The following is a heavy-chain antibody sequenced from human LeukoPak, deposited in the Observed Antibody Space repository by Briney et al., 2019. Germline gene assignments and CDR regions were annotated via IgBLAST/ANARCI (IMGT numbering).Heavy chain of an antibody. CDR1: GGSFSGYY. Sequence: PSETLSLTCAVYGGSFSGYYWSWIRQPPGKGLEWIGEINHSGSTNYNPSLKSRVTISVDTSKNQFSLKLSSVTAADTAVYYCARGGIAARSWFDPWGQGTLVTVSS. V-gene: IGHV4-34*01. CDR3: ARGGIAARSWFDP. CDR2: INHSGST. J-gene: IGHJ5*02. D-gene: IGHD6-6*01.